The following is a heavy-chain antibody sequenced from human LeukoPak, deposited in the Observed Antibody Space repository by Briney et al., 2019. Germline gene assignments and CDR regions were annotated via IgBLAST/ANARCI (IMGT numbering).Heavy chain of an antibody. Sequence: SETLSHICAVYCMYPSDYYWRLIRQPPRKRLELIGEIIHCGITNYIQPLNPRPTISLDTPKNQVSLKLSSVTAADTAVYYCARGTENIAVAAPYYVDYWGQGTLVTVS. V-gene: IGHV4-34*01. D-gene: IGHD6-19*01. CDR2: IIHCGIT. J-gene: IGHJ4*02. CDR3: ARGTENIAVAAPYYVDY. CDR1: CMYPSDYY.